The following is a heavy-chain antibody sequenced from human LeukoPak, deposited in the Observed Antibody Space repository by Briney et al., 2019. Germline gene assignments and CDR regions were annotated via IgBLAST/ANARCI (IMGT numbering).Heavy chain of an antibody. CDR3: AGTYYYGSGSLYYFDY. V-gene: IGHV1-69*01. J-gene: IGHJ4*02. CDR1: GGTFSSYA. D-gene: IGHD3-10*01. CDR2: IIPIFGTA. Sequence: SVKVSCKASGGTFSSYAISWVRQAPGQELEWMIGIIPIFGTANYAQEFQGRVTITADESTSTAYMELSSLRSEDTAVYYCAGTYYYGSGSLYYFDYWGQGTLVTVSS.